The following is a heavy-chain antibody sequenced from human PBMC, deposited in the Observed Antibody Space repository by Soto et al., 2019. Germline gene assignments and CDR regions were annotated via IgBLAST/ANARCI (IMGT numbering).Heavy chain of an antibody. CDR1: GGSISSGGYY. D-gene: IGHD2-2*01. CDR3: ARHKGPPHIVVVPDYFDY. J-gene: IGHJ4*02. Sequence: SETLSLTCTVSGGSISSGGYYWSWIRQHPGKGLEWIGCIYYSGSTYYNPSLKSRVTISVDTSKNQFSLKLSSVTAADTAVYYCARHKGPPHIVVVPDYFDYWGQGTLVTVSS. V-gene: IGHV4-39*01. CDR2: IYYSGST.